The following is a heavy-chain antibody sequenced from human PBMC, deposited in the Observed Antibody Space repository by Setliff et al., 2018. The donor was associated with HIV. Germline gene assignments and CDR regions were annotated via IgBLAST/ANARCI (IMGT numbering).Heavy chain of an antibody. Sequence: GASVKVSCKASGGTFSSYAISWVRQAPGQGLEWMGRIIPIFGTANYAQKFQGRVTITADKSTSTAYMELSSLRSEDTAVYYCARDLTGSSTDYWGQGTLVTVSS. J-gene: IGHJ4*02. CDR1: GGTFSSYA. D-gene: IGHD2-15*01. CDR2: IIPIFGTA. V-gene: IGHV1-69*06. CDR3: ARDLTGSSTDY.